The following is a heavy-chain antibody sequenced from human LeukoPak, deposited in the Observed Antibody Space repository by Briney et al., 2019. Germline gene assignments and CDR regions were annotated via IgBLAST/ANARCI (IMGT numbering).Heavy chain of an antibody. CDR1: GGSISSYY. J-gene: IGHJ4*02. D-gene: IGHD2-2*02. CDR3: ARANYCSSTSCYREGYYFDY. V-gene: IGHV4-59*01. Sequence: SETLSLTCTVSGGSISSYYWSWIRQPPGKGLEWIGYIYYSGSTNYNPSLKSRVTISVDTSKNQFSLKLSSVTAADTAVYYCARANYCSSTSCYREGYYFDYWGQGTLVTVSS. CDR2: IYYSGST.